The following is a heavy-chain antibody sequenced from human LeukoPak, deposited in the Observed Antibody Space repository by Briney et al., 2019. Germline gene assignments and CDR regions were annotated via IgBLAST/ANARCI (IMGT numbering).Heavy chain of an antibody. CDR2: ISGSGGSA. Sequence: GGSLRLSCAASGFTFSSYAMSWVRQAPRKGLEWVSAISGSGGSAYYADSVKGRFTISRDNSKNTLYLQMNSLRAEDTAVYYCAKGRSGWLDYWGQGTLVTVSS. V-gene: IGHV3-23*01. J-gene: IGHJ4*02. CDR1: GFTFSSYA. D-gene: IGHD6-25*01. CDR3: AKGRSGWLDY.